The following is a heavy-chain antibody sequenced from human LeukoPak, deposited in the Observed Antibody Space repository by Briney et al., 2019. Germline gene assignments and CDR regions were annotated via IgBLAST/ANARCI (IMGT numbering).Heavy chain of an antibody. CDR2: IYNSRST. J-gene: IGHJ4*02. CDR1: GGSINNYY. Sequence: SATLSLTCTVSGGSINNYYWSWIRQPPGKGLEWIANIYNSRSTNYNPSLKSRVTISADTSNNQFSLKLTSVTAADTAVYYCAREFYDSDGYTYWGQGILVTVSS. D-gene: IGHD3-22*01. V-gene: IGHV4-59*01. CDR3: AREFYDSDGYTY.